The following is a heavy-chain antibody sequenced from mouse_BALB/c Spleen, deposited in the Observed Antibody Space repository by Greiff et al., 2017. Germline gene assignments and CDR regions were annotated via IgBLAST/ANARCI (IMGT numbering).Heavy chain of an antibody. J-gene: IGHJ2*01. Sequence: EVQRVESGPGLVKPSQSLSLTCTVTGYSITSDYAWNWLRQFPGNQLEWMGYISYSGSTSYNPSLKSRISITRDTSKNQFFLQLNSVTTEDTATYYCARYYYVSSYYFDYWGQGTTLTVSS. CDR2: ISYSGST. CDR1: GYSITSDYA. V-gene: IGHV3-2*02. CDR3: ARYYYVSSYYFDY. D-gene: IGHD1-1*01.